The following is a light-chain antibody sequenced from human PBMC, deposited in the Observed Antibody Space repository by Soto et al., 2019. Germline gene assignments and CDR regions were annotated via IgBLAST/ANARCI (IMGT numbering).Light chain of an antibody. CDR3: SSYAGSDNPDV. V-gene: IGLV2-8*01. Sequence: SALTQPPSASGSPGQSVTISCTGTSGDVGGYDYVSWYQQHPGKAPKLMIYEVTKRPLGVPDRFSGSKSGNTASLTVSGLQAEDEADYYCSSYAGSDNPDVFGTGTQLTVL. CDR1: SGDVGGYDY. J-gene: IGLJ1*01. CDR2: EVT.